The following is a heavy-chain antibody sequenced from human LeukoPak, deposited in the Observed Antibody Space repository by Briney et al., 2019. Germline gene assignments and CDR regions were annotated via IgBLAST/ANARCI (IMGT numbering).Heavy chain of an antibody. V-gene: IGHV3-30*02. D-gene: IGHD3-22*01. CDR1: GFIFNSYG. CDR2: IRYDGSTE. J-gene: IGHJ4*02. CDR3: AKRYSDNSGPFDS. Sequence: GGSLRLSCAASGFIFNSYGMHWVRQAPGKGLEWVAFIRYDGSTENYADSVKGRFTISRDNSKTTLYLQMDSLRVEDTAVYYCAKRYSDNSGPFDSWGQGTLVSVSS.